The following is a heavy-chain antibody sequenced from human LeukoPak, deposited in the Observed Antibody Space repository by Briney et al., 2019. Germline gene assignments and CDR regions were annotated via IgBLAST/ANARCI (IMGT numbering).Heavy chain of an antibody. J-gene: IGHJ4*02. D-gene: IGHD2-21*01. V-gene: IGHV3-48*03. CDR3: ARAPGAVIRYFDY. Sequence: GGSLRLSCAASGFTFSSYEMNWIRQAPGKGLEWVSHISSSGSIIYYADSVKGRFTISRDNARSSLYLQIHSLRAEDTAIYYCARAPGAVIRYFDYWGQGTLVTVSS. CDR1: GFTFSSYE. CDR2: ISSSGSII.